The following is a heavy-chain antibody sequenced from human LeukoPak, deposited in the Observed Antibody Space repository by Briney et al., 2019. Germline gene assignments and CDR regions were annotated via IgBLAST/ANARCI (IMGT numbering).Heavy chain of an antibody. D-gene: IGHD3-9*01. CDR2: ISYEGSNK. Sequence: GGSLRLSCAASGFTFSSYGMHWVRQAPGKGLEWVAVISYEGSNKYYADSVKGRFTISRDNSKNTLYLQMNSLRAEDTAVYYCAKDGGRGDILTGDYYYGMDVWGKGTTVTVSS. J-gene: IGHJ6*04. CDR3: AKDGGRGDILTGDYYYGMDV. CDR1: GFTFSSYG. V-gene: IGHV3-30*18.